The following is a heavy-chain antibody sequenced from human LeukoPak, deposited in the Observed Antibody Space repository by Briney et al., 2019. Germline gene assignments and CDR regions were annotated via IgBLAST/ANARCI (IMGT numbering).Heavy chain of an antibody. Sequence: GEPMKISCKGSGYTFTSYWIPWVRQTPGQGLEYMGCINPGNSDTNYTPSFEGRVTITSDKSITSAYVEWSRLKASDTAMYYCARLGGYSYGQRRDWFDPWGQGTLVTVSS. J-gene: IGHJ5*02. CDR2: INPGNSDT. V-gene: IGHV5-51*01. CDR1: GYTFTSYW. CDR3: ARLGGYSYGQRRDWFDP. D-gene: IGHD5-18*01.